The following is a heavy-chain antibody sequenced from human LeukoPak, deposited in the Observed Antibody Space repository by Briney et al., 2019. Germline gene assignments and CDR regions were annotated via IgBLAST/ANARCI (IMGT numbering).Heavy chain of an antibody. V-gene: IGHV4-38-2*02. D-gene: IGHD4-17*01. J-gene: IGHJ3*02. CDR3: ARQDYGDYLLAFDI. CDR2: IYHSVST. CDR1: GYSISSGYY. Sequence: PSETLSLTCTVSGYSISSGYYWGWIRQPPGRGLEWIGSIYHSVSTYYNPSLKSRVTISVDTSKNQFSLKLSSVTAADTAVDYCARQDYGDYLLAFDIWGQGTMVTVSS.